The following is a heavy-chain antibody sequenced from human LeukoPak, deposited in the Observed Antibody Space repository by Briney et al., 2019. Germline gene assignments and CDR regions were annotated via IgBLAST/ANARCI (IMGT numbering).Heavy chain of an antibody. V-gene: IGHV4-34*01. D-gene: IGHD1-7*01. Sequence: SETLSLTCAVDGGSFSGYYWSWIRQPPGKGLEWIGEINHSGSTNYNPSLKSRVTISVDTSKNQFSLKLSSVTAADTAVYYCARGAPYNWNYGFTYFDLWGRGTLVTVSS. J-gene: IGHJ2*01. CDR2: INHSGST. CDR1: GGSFSGYY. CDR3: ARGAPYNWNYGFTYFDL.